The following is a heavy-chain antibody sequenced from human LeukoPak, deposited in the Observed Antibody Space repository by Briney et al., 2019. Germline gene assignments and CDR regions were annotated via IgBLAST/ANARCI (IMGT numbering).Heavy chain of an antibody. CDR3: ARTGVVATSYSFDY. CDR1: GGAISIYN. CDR2: IYNPGGA. V-gene: IGHV4-59*01. J-gene: IGHJ4*01. Sequence: SETLCLTCTVSGGAISIYNRSWIRQPPGKGLEWIVFIYNPGGATYTPSLRSRVTISLDTPKNPFSLKLTALTPPDTAPYYCARTGVVATSYSFDYWGHGKLVTVSS. D-gene: IGHD5-12*01.